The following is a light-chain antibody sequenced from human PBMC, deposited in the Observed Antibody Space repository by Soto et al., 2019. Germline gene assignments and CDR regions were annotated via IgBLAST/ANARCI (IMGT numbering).Light chain of an antibody. CDR3: SSYAGSNNLV. Sequence: QSALTQTPSVSGSPGQSVTISCTGTSTDFVSYNRVSWYQQPPGTAPKLMIYEVSKRPSGVPDRFSGSKSGNTASLTVSGLQAEDEADYYCSSYAGSNNLVFGGGTKLTVL. J-gene: IGLJ2*01. CDR1: STDFVSYNR. V-gene: IGLV2-8*01. CDR2: EVS.